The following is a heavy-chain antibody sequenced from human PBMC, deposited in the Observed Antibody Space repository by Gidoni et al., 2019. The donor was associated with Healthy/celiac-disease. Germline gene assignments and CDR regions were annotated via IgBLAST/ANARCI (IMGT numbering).Heavy chain of an antibody. J-gene: IGHJ6*02. CDR3: ARADIVVVPAARAKPQYYYYGMDV. CDR1: GFTFSSDA. CDR2: ISYDGSNK. D-gene: IGHD2-2*01. V-gene: IGHV3-30-3*01. Sequence: QVQLVESGGGVVQPGRSLRLSCAASGFTFSSDAMHWVRQAPGKGLEWVAVISYDGSNKYYADSVKGRFTISRDNSKNTLYLQMNSLRAEDTAVYYCARADIVVVPAARAKPQYYYYGMDVWGQGTTVTVSS.